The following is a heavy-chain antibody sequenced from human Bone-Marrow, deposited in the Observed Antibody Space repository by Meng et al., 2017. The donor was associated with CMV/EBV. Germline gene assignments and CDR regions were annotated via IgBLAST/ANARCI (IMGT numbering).Heavy chain of an antibody. J-gene: IGHJ6*02. Sequence: ASVKVSCKASGYTFTGYYMHWVRQDPGQGLEWMGWINPNSGGTNYAQKFQGRVTMTRDTSISTAYMELSRLRSDDTAVYYCARDYIVVVPAAPRIYYYYGMGVWGQGTTVTVSS. CDR2: INPNSGGT. CDR1: GYTFTGYY. V-gene: IGHV1-2*02. D-gene: IGHD2-2*01. CDR3: ARDYIVVVPAAPRIYYYYGMGV.